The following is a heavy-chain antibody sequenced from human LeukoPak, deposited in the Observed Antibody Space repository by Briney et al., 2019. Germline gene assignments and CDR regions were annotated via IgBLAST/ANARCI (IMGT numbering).Heavy chain of an antibody. J-gene: IGHJ4*02. CDR2: INDSGST. V-gene: IGHV4-34*01. CDR1: GGSFSGYY. Sequence: SETLSLTCGVYGGSFSGYYWSWIRQPPGKGLEWIGEINDSGSTNYNPSLKSRVTTSIDTSNHQFSLKLSSVTAADTAVCYCARGSAGDYYGSGTYYLFDYWGQGTLVTVSS. CDR3: ARGSAGDYYGSGTYYLFDY. D-gene: IGHD3-10*01.